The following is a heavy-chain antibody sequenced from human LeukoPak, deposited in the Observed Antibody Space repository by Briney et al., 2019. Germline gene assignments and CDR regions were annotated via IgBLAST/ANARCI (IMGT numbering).Heavy chain of an antibody. CDR1: GFVFSSQD. V-gene: IGHV3-23*01. CDR2: ISDGGSRT. CDR3: AKLWSNWNYRTDGFDI. D-gene: IGHD1-7*01. Sequence: GGSLRLSCAASGFVFSSQDMGWVRQAPGKGLEWVSAISDGGSRTYYADSVKGRFTISRDNSKNTLHLQMNSLRAEDTAVYYCAKLWSNWNYRTDGFDIWGQGTMVTVSS. J-gene: IGHJ3*02.